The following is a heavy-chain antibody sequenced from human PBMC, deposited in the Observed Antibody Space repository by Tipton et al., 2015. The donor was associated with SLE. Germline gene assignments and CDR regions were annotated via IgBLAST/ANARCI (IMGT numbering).Heavy chain of an antibody. D-gene: IGHD2-2*01. Sequence: TLSLTCTVSGGSIRSDDYYWTWIRQHPGKGLEWIGHINYGGSTYYKPSLKSRLTISVDTSKNQFSLKLSSVTAADTAQYYCARINVPTAMDFYYYYMDVWGNGTTVTVSS. J-gene: IGHJ6*03. CDR1: GGSIRSDDYY. CDR3: ARINVPTAMDFYYYYMDV. V-gene: IGHV4-31*03. CDR2: INYGGST.